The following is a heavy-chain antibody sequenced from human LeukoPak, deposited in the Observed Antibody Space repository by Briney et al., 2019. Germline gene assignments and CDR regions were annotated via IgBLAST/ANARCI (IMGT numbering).Heavy chain of an antibody. D-gene: IGHD2-21*01. CDR2: VSSSGSTI. CDR1: GFTFSSYA. CDR3: ARDRAYAYFDY. V-gene: IGHV3-48*03. J-gene: IGHJ4*02. Sequence: GRSLRLSCAASGFTFSSYAIHWVRQAPGKGLEWVSYVSSSGSTIYFADSVKGRFTISRDNAKNSLYLQMNSLRAEDTAVYYCARDRAYAYFDYWGQGTLVTVSS.